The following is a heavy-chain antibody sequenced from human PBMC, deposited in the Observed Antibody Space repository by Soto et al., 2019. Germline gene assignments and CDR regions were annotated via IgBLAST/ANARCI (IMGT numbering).Heavy chain of an antibody. D-gene: IGHD4-17*01. Sequence: HLQLQESGPGLVKPSETLSLTCTVSGGSISSSTYYWGWIRQPPGKGLEWIGSIYYSGTTYYNPSLKSRITISVDTSKNQFSLRLSSVPAADTAVYYCARHPGTTILDYWGQGTLVTVSS. CDR3: ARHPGTTILDY. CDR2: IYYSGTT. CDR1: GGSISSSTYY. J-gene: IGHJ4*02. V-gene: IGHV4-39*01.